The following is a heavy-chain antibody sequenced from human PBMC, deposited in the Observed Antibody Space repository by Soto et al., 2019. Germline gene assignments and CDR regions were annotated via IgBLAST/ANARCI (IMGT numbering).Heavy chain of an antibody. J-gene: IGHJ6*02. CDR3: ARDLSPEYYYGMDV. V-gene: IGHV3-33*01. Sequence: QVQLVESGGGVVQPGRSLRLSCAASGFTFSSYGMHWVRQAPGKGLEWVAVIWYDGSNKYYADSVKGRFTISRDNSKNTLYLQMKSLRAEDTAVYYCARDLSPEYYYGMDVWGQGTTVTVSS. CDR2: IWYDGSNK. CDR1: GFTFSSYG.